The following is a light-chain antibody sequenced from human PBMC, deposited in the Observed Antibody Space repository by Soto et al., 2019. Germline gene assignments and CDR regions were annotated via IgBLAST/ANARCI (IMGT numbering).Light chain of an antibody. CDR2: DTS. CDR3: KQRSNRLT. J-gene: IGKJ4*01. Sequence: EIVLRQSPATLSLSPGARSPLSGLARQSVGSYLAWYQQKPGQAPRLLIYDTSNRATGIPARFSGSGSGTDFTLTISRLEPEDFAVYYCKQRSNRLTVGRGTKVGIK. V-gene: IGKV3-11*01. CDR1: QSVGSY.